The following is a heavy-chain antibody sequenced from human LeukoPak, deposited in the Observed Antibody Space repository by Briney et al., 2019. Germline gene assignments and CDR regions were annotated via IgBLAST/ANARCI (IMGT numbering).Heavy chain of an antibody. CDR1: GGSISSGGYY. V-gene: IGHV4-31*03. CDR2: IYYSEST. Sequence: SETLSLTCTVSGGSISSGGYYWIWLRQRPGQGREWVGYIYYSESTCYNPSLKSRATPSIDTSKNPFSLTLSSVTAADTAVYSCARAPYYDSSGYCAAFDIWGQGTMVTVSS. J-gene: IGHJ3*02. CDR3: ARAPYYDSSGYCAAFDI. D-gene: IGHD3-22*01.